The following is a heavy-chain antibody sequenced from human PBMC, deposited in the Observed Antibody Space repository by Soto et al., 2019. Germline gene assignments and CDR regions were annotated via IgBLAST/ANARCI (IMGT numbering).Heavy chain of an antibody. D-gene: IGHD5-18*01. J-gene: IGHJ6*02. V-gene: IGHV3-30*18. CDR1: GFTFSSYG. Sequence: GGSLRLSCAASGFTFSSYGMHWVRQAPGKGLEWVAVISYDGSNKYYADSVQGRFTISRDNSKNTLYLQMNSLRAEDTAVYYCAKGGLYSYGHRAHYYGMDVWGQGTTVTVSS. CDR2: ISYDGSNK. CDR3: AKGGLYSYGHRAHYYGMDV.